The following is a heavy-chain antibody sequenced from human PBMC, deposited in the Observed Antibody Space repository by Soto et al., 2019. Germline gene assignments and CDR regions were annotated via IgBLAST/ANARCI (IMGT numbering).Heavy chain of an antibody. CDR1: GGSFSGYY. Sequence: QVQLQQWGAGLLKPSETLSLACAVYGGSFSGYYWSWIRQPPGKGLEWIGEINHSGSTNYNPSLKSRVTIAEDTAKNQLSLKLSSVTAADTAVYYCARGRAYYDILTGYYKGDGAFDIWGQGTMVTVSS. J-gene: IGHJ3*02. V-gene: IGHV4-34*01. CDR3: ARGRAYYDILTGYYKGDGAFDI. D-gene: IGHD3-9*01. CDR2: INHSGST.